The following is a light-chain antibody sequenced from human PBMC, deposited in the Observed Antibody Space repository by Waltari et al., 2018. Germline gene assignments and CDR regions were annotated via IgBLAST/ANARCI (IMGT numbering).Light chain of an antibody. Sequence: DIHMTHSPSSLSASVGDRVTITCRASENVNNYLNWYQQKPGKAPKLLIYKASTLQSGVPSRFSGSGSGTDYTFTISSLQSEDVATYYCQHNYGTPYSFGQGTKVEIK. J-gene: IGKJ2*03. CDR1: ENVNNY. CDR2: KAS. V-gene: IGKV1-39*01. CDR3: QHNYGTPYS.